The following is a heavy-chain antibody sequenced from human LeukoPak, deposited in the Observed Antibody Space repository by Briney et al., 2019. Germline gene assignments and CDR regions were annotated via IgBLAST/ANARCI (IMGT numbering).Heavy chain of an antibody. CDR2: ISSSGSIV. J-gene: IGHJ4*02. Sequence: KTGGSLRLSCAASGFTFSSYEMNWVRQAPGKGLEWVSYISSSGSIVYYEDSVKGRFTISRDNAKNSLYLQMNSLRAEDTAVYYCGRELWPGIGYWGQGTLVTVSS. CDR3: GRELWPGIGY. CDR1: GFTFSSYE. D-gene: IGHD3-10*01. V-gene: IGHV3-48*03.